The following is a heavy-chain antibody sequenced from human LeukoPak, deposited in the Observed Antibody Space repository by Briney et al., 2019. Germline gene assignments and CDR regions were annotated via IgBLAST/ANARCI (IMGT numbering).Heavy chain of an antibody. Sequence: SETLSLTCTVSGGSISSITYYWGWIRQPPGKGLEWVGHMYYRGNTFYNPSLKSRVTMSADTSKNQFSLKLNSVTAADTAVYYCARVLDYYGSGTRDFDYWGQGILVTVSS. D-gene: IGHD3-10*01. CDR1: GGSISSITYY. V-gene: IGHV4-39*07. J-gene: IGHJ4*02. CDR3: ARVLDYYGSGTRDFDY. CDR2: MYYRGNT.